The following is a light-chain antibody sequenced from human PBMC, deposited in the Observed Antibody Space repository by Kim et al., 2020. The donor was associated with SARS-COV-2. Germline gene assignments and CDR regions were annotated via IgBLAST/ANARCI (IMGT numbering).Light chain of an antibody. Sequence: PGERVTLSCRASQSVSRSSLTWYQQKPGQAPRLLIYGASTRATGIPARFSGSGSGTDFTLTISSLQPEDFALYYCQQDYNLPLTFGGGTKVDIK. V-gene: IGKV3D-7*01. J-gene: IGKJ4*01. CDR3: QQDYNLPLT. CDR1: QSVSRSS. CDR2: GAS.